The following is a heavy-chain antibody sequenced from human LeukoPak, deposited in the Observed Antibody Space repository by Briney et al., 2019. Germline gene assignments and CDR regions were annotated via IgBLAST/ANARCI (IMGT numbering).Heavy chain of an antibody. Sequence: ASVKVSCKASGYTLTGYYMHWVRQAPGQGLEWMGWINPNSGGTNYAQKFQGWVTMTRDTSISTAYMELSRLRSDDTAVYYCARGGFLRYSSSWYRGNWFDPWGQGTLVTVSS. CDR2: INPNSGGT. V-gene: IGHV1-2*04. D-gene: IGHD6-13*01. J-gene: IGHJ5*02. CDR3: ARGGFLRYSSSWYRGNWFDP. CDR1: GYTLTGYY.